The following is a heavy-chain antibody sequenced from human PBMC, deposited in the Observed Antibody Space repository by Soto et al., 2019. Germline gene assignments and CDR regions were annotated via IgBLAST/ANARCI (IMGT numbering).Heavy chain of an antibody. CDR1: GYTFTSYD. CDR2: MNPNSGNT. Sequence: ASVKVSCKASGYTFTSYDINWVRQATGQGLEWMGWMNPNSGNTGYTQKFQGRVTMTRNTSISTAYMELSSLRSEDTAVYYCARVGSGWSHYYYYYGMDVWGQGTTVTVSS. J-gene: IGHJ6*02. D-gene: IGHD6-19*01. V-gene: IGHV1-8*01. CDR3: ARVGSGWSHYYYYYGMDV.